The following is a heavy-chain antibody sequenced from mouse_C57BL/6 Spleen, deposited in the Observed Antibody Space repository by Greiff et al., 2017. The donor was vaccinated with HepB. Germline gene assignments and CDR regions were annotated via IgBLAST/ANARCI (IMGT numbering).Heavy chain of an antibody. J-gene: IGHJ4*01. Sequence: QVQLQQPGAELVMPGASVKLSCKASGYTFTSYWMHWVKQRPGQGLEWIGEIDPSDSYTNYNQKFKGKSTLHVDKSSSTAYMQLSSLTSEDSAVYYCARRGGDYWGQGTSVTVSS. CDR3: ARRGGDY. CDR1: GYTFTSYW. CDR2: IDPSDSYT. V-gene: IGHV1-69*01.